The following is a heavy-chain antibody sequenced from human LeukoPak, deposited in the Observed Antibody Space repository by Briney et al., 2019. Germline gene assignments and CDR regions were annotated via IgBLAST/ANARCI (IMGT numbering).Heavy chain of an antibody. D-gene: IGHD6-13*01. J-gene: IGHJ5*02. CDR3: ARNRGGAAAGFDP. Sequence: SETLSLTCTVSGGSVSSGSYYWSWIRQPPGKGLEWIGYIYYSGSTNYNPSLKSRVTISVDTSKNQFSLKLSSATAADTAVYYCARNRGGAAAGFDPWGQGTLVTVSS. V-gene: IGHV4-61*01. CDR1: GGSVSSGSYY. CDR2: IYYSGST.